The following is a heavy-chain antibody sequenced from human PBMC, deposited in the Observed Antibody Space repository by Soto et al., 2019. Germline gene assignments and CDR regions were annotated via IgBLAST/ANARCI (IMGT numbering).Heavy chain of an antibody. D-gene: IGHD2-21*01. V-gene: IGHV3-30*03. CDR3: ARESGVALDY. CDR2: ISYDGSNK. CDR1: GFTFSSYG. Sequence: GGSLRLSCAASGFTFSSYGMHWVRQAPGKGLEWVAVISYDGSNKYYADSVKGRFTISRDNSKNTLYLQMNSLRSEDADVYYCARESGVALDYWGQGTLVNVSS. J-gene: IGHJ4*02.